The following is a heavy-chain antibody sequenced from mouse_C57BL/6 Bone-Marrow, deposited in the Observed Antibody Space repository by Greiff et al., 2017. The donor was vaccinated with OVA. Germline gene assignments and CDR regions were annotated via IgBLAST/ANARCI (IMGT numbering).Heavy chain of an antibody. J-gene: IGHJ1*03. CDR3: ASLWYFDV. V-gene: IGHV1-61*01. CDR2: IYPSDSET. Sequence: VQLQQPGAELVRPGSSVKLSCKASGYTFTSYWMAWVKQRPGQGLEWIGNIYPSDSETHYNQKFKDKATLTVDKSSSTAYMQLSSLTSEDSAVYYCASLWYFDVWGTGTTVTVSS. CDR1: GYTFTSYW.